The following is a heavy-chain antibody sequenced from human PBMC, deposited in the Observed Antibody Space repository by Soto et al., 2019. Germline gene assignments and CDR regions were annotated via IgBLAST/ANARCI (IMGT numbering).Heavy chain of an antibody. Sequence: GASVTVYWGASGYPFTSYYMHWVRQAPGQGLGWMGIIHPSAGSTTYAQKFQGTVTMSRDTSTSTVYMDMSSLRSEDTAVYYCARDYYESSVPTHDAFDIWGQGTMVTVSS. D-gene: IGHD3-22*01. J-gene: IGHJ3*02. CDR3: ARDYYESSVPTHDAFDI. CDR1: GYPFTSYY. V-gene: IGHV1-46*01. CDR2: IHPSAGST.